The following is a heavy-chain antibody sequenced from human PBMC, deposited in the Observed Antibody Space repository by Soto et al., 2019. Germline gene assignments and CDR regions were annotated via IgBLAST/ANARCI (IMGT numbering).Heavy chain of an antibody. CDR1: GYTFTDYY. CDR3: ARGDVRVVASFDP. V-gene: IGHV1-2*02. CDR2: INPNSGGT. J-gene: IGHJ5*02. Sequence: VASVKVSCKASGYTFTDYYIHCVRQAPGQGLEWMGWINPNSGGTNYAQKFQGRVTMTRDTSISTAYMELSRLISDDTAVYYCARGDVRVVASFDPWGQGALVTVSS. D-gene: IGHD2-15*01.